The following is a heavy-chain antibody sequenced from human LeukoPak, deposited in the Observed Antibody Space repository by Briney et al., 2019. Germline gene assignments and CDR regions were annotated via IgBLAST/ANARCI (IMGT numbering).Heavy chain of an antibody. CDR1: GFTFSDYS. CDR2: IKQDGSEK. Sequence: GGSLRLSCVASGFTFSDYSMNWVRQAPGKGLEWVANIKQDGSEKYYVDSVKGRFTISRDNAKNSLYLQMNSLRAEDTAVYYCARGRLTYYYDSSGYPFDYWGQGTLVTVSS. D-gene: IGHD3-22*01. J-gene: IGHJ4*02. V-gene: IGHV3-7*01. CDR3: ARGRLTYYYDSSGYPFDY.